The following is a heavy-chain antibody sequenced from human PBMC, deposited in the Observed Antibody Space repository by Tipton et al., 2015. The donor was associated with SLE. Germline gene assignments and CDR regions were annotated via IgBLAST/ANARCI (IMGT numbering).Heavy chain of an antibody. J-gene: IGHJ3*02. Sequence: QSGAEVKKPGASVKVSCKASGYTFISYGISWVRQAPGQGLEWMGWISAYNGNTNYAQKIQGRVTMTTDTSTSTAYMELSSLRSEDTAVYYCARGYDYGDYRRAFDIWGQGTMVTVSS. D-gene: IGHD4-17*01. CDR3: ARGYDYGDYRRAFDI. V-gene: IGHV1-18*01. CDR2: ISAYNGNT. CDR1: GYTFISYG.